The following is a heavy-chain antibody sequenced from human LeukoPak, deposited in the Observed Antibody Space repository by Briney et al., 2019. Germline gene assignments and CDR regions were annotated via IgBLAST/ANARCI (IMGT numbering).Heavy chain of an antibody. CDR1: GFTFSSYG. V-gene: IGHV3-33*01. D-gene: IGHD4-17*01. CDR3: ARRGDYVSDYYYYYGMDV. Sequence: PGGSLRLSCGASGFTFSSYGMHWVRQAPGKGLEWVAVIWYDGSNKYYADSVKGRFTISRDNSKNTLYLQMNSLRAEDTAVYYCARRGDYVSDYYYYYGMDVWGQGTTVTVSS. J-gene: IGHJ6*02. CDR2: IWYDGSNK.